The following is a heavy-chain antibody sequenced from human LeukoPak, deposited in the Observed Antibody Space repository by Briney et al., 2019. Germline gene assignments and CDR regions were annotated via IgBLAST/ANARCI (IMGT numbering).Heavy chain of an antibody. CDR2: IIPILGIA. D-gene: IGHD3-22*01. CDR3: ARIDYYDSSDNWFDP. V-gene: IGHV1-69*04. J-gene: IGHJ5*02. CDR1: GGTFSSYA. Sequence: GASVKVSCKASGGTFSSYAISWVRQASGQGLEWMGRIIPILGIANYAQKFQGRVTITADKSTSTAYMELSSLRSEDTAVYYCARIDYYDSSDNWFDPWGQGTLVTVSS.